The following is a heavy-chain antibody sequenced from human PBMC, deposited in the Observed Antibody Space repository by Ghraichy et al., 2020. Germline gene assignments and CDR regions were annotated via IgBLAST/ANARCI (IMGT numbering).Heavy chain of an antibody. Sequence: ASVKVSCKVSGYTLTELSMHWVRQAPGKGLEWMGGFDPEDGETIYAQKFQGRVTMTKDTSTDTAYMELSSLRSEDTAVYYCATNVLLWFGELYLNNWFDPWGQGTLVTVSS. CDR3: ATNVLLWFGELYLNNWFDP. D-gene: IGHD3-10*01. V-gene: IGHV1-24*01. J-gene: IGHJ5*02. CDR2: FDPEDGET. CDR1: GYTLTELS.